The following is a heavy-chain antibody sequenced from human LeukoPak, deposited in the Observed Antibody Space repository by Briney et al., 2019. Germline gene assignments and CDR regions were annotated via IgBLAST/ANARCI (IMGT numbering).Heavy chain of an antibody. D-gene: IGHD2-2*02. V-gene: IGHV3-21*04. CDR3: TKGSNTWPSLFDY. CDR2: ISSSSSYI. CDR1: GFAFSNYA. Sequence: GGSLRLSCGASGFAFSNYAMSWVRQAPGKGLEWVSSISSSSSYIYHADSVKGRLTISRDNAKNSLYLQMTSLRTEDTALYYCTKGSNTWPSLFDYWGQGTLVTVSS. J-gene: IGHJ4*02.